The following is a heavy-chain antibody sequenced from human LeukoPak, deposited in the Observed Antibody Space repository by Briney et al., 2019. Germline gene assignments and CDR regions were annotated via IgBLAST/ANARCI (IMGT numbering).Heavy chain of an antibody. Sequence: SETLSLTCAVYGGSFSGYYWSWIRQPPGKGLEWIGYIYYSGSTNYNPSLKSRVTISVDTSKNQFSLKLTSVTAADTAVYYCARKTTMAEGYYFDYWGQGTLVTVSS. CDR3: ARKTTMAEGYYFDY. V-gene: IGHV4-59*01. CDR2: IYYSGST. D-gene: IGHD5-18*01. CDR1: GGSFSGYY. J-gene: IGHJ4*02.